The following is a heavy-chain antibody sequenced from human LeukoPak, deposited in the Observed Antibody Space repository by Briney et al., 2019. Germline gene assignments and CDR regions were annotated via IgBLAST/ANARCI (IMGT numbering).Heavy chain of an antibody. Sequence: GGSLRLSCAASGFTFSGYGMHWVRQAPGKGLEWVSVICYDGGNKYYADSVKGRFTISRDNSKNTLYLQMNSLGAEDTAVYYCAKESYSGSDWYDYWGQGTLVTVSS. CDR1: GFTFSGYG. CDR3: AKESYSGSDWYDY. V-gene: IGHV3-33*06. J-gene: IGHJ4*02. D-gene: IGHD1-26*01. CDR2: ICYDGGNK.